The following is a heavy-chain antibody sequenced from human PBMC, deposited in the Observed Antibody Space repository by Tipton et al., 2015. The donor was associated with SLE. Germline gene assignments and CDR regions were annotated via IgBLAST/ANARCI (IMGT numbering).Heavy chain of an antibody. V-gene: IGHV4-61*09. CDR3: AKNSGSYYFDD. J-gene: IGHJ4*02. CDR1: GGSISSADYY. D-gene: IGHD3-10*01. Sequence: TLSLTCTVSGGSISSADYYWSWIRQPAGKGLEWIGYIYISGRTNYNPSLNSRVTISLDTSKNQFSLKLSSVTAADTAVYYCAKNSGSYYFDDWGQGTLVTVSS. CDR2: IYISGRT.